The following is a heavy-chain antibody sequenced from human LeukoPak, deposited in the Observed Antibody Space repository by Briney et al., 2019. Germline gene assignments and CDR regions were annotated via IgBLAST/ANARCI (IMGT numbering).Heavy chain of an antibody. CDR1: GFTFSGYA. D-gene: IGHD3-22*01. Sequence: GGSLRLSCAASGFTFSGYAMHWVRQAPGKGLEWVAVISYDGSNKYYADSVKGRFTISRDNSKNTLYLQMNSLRAEDTAVYYCARAPYDSRGYVFDHWGQGTVVTVSS. CDR2: ISYDGSNK. V-gene: IGHV3-30*01. CDR3: ARAPYDSRGYVFDH. J-gene: IGHJ4*02.